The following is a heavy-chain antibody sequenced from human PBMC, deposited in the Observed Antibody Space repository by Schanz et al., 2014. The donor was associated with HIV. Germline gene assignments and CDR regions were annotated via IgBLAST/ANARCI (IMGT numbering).Heavy chain of an antibody. V-gene: IGHV3-30*14. Sequence: QVQLVESGGGVVQPGRSLRLSCTASGFTFSTYAMHWVRQTPGKGLEWVALISSDGSNEYYADSVKGRVTLSRDDSKNTVYVQMDSLTAEDTAVYYCAKDYGDFVPYGFLDFWGQGTLVAVSS. J-gene: IGHJ4*02. D-gene: IGHD4-17*01. CDR1: GFTFSTYA. CDR2: ISSDGSNE. CDR3: AKDYGDFVPYGFLDF.